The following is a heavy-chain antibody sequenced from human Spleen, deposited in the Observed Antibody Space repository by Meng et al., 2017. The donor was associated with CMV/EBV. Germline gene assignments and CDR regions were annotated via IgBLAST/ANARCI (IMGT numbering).Heavy chain of an antibody. J-gene: IGHJ6*02. CDR2: IRYDGSNE. Sequence: GESLKISCAASGFTFSSYGMHWVRQAPGKGLEWVAFIRYDGSNEYYADSVKGRFTISRDHSKNTLYLQMNSLRAEDTAVYYCARDRGGMDVWGQGTTVTVSS. V-gene: IGHV3-30*02. CDR1: GFTFSSYG. CDR3: ARDRGGMDV. D-gene: IGHD3-10*01.